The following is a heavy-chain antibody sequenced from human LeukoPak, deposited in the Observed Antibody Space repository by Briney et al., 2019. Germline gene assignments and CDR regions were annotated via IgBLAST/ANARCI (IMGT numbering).Heavy chain of an antibody. CDR1: GYTFTDYY. Sequence: GASVKVSFKASGYTFTDYYMHWVRQAPGQGLEWMGWINPNSRGTDSAQKFQGRFSMTRDTSISTAYMELSRLRSDDTAVYYCARRAREYSHDAFDIWGQGTMVTVS. V-gene: IGHV1-2*02. J-gene: IGHJ3*02. CDR2: INPNSRGT. CDR3: ARRAREYSHDAFDI. D-gene: IGHD5-18*01.